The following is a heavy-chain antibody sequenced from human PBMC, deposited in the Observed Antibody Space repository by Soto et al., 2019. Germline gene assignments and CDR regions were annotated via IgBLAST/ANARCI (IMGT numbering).Heavy chain of an antibody. V-gene: IGHV4-61*01. D-gene: IGHD3-3*01. CDR2: LYYSGST. Sequence: NPSETLSLTCTVSGGSVSSGSYYWSWIRQPPGKGLEYIGYLYYSGSTNYDPSLKSRVTISVDTPKNQFSVKLTSVTAADTAVYYCARGQAFWTGYYRMPYYFDYWGQGTLVTVSS. CDR3: ARGQAFWTGYYRMPYYFDY. J-gene: IGHJ4*02. CDR1: GGSVSSGSYY.